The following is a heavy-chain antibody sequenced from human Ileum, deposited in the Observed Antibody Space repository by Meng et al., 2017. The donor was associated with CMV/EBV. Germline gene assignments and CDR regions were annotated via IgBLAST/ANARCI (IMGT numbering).Heavy chain of an antibody. CDR2: IRHDARAT. J-gene: IGHJ5*02. V-gene: IGHV3-33*06. Sequence: VAGLHFRSYGFHRVRQEPGKRLEWVADIRHDARATYYADSVRGRFTMSRDDSKSTVYLQMNNLRAEDTAIYYCAKDLAVGRIWFDPWGQGTLVTVSS. D-gene: IGHD6-19*01. CDR3: AKDLAVGRIWFDP. CDR1: GLHFRSYG.